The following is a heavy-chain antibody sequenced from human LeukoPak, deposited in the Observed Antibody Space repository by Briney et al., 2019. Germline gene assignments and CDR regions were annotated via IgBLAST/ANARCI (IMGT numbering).Heavy chain of an antibody. CDR3: ARGLPTGGYYGSGSYYSPSYYFDY. J-gene: IGHJ4*02. CDR1: GGSFSGYY. CDR2: INHSGST. V-gene: IGHV4-34*01. D-gene: IGHD3-10*01. Sequence: SETLSLTCAVYGGSFSGYYWSWIRQPPGKGLEWIGEINHSGSTNYNPSLKSRVTISVDTSKNQFSLKLSSVTAADTAVYYCARGLPTGGYYGSGSYYSPSYYFDYWGQGTLVTVSS.